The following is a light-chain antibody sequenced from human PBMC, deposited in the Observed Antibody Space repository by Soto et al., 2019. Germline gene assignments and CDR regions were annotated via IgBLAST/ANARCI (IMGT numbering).Light chain of an antibody. Sequence: EIVMTQSPATLSVSPGERATLSCRASQSLSSNFAWYQQKPGQAPRLLIYGASTRATGIPARFSGSGSGTEFTLTISSLQSEDFAVYYCQQYHNWPQTFGQGTMLEIK. CDR3: QQYHNWPQT. CDR2: GAS. V-gene: IGKV3-15*01. CDR1: QSLSSN. J-gene: IGKJ2*01.